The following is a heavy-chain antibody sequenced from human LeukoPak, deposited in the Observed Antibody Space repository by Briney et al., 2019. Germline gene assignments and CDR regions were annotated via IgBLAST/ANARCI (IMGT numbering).Heavy chain of an antibody. J-gene: IGHJ6*02. Sequence: GGSLRLSCAASGFTFSSYWMHWVRQAPGKGLVWVSRINSDGSSTSYADSVKGRFTISRDDAKNTLYLQMNSLRAEDTAVYYCARDGSSMGNFHYYAFDVWGQGTTVTVAS. CDR2: INSDGSST. D-gene: IGHD2-15*01. V-gene: IGHV3-74*01. CDR1: GFTFSSYW. CDR3: ARDGSSMGNFHYYAFDV.